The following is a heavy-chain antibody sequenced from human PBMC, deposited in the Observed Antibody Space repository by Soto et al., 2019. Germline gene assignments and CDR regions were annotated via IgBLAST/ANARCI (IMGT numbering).Heavy chain of an antibody. V-gene: IGHV1-2*04. D-gene: IGHD4-4*01. CDR3: ARAVYSNYGSDGMDV. Sequence: ASVKVSCKASGYTFTGYYMHLVRQAPGQGLEWMGWINPNSGGTNYAQKFQGWVTMTRDTSISTAYMELSRLRSDDTAVYYCARAVYSNYGSDGMDVWGQGTTVTVSS. J-gene: IGHJ6*02. CDR2: INPNSGGT. CDR1: GYTFTGYY.